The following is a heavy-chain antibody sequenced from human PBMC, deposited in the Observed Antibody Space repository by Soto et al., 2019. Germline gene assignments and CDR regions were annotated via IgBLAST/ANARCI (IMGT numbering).Heavy chain of an antibody. Sequence: QVQLQESGPGLVKPSGTLSLTCAVSGVSVSSSHWWSWVRQPPGQGLEWIGEIYHNGNTNYSPSLKSRVSMSRVKAQNQISLRLTSVTAADTAVYYCGRTLDDYYGVDVWGQGTTVTVSS. J-gene: IGHJ6*02. V-gene: IGHV4-4*02. CDR3: GRTLDDYYGVDV. CDR1: GVSVSSSHW. D-gene: IGHD1-1*01. CDR2: IYHNGNT.